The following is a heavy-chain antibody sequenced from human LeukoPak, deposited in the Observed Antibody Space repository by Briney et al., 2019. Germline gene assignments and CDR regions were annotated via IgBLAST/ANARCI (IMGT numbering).Heavy chain of an antibody. CDR1: GGSISSGGYY. CDR2: IYYSGST. J-gene: IGHJ3*02. D-gene: IGHD2-15*01. Sequence: SETLSLTCTVSGGSISSGGYYWRWIRQHPGKGPEWIGYIYYSGSTYYNPSLKSRVTISVDTSKNQFSLKLSSVTAADTAVYYCARAPIGYCSGGSCYSLWSRLAFDIWGQGTMVTVSS. V-gene: IGHV4-31*03. CDR3: ARAPIGYCSGGSCYSLWSRLAFDI.